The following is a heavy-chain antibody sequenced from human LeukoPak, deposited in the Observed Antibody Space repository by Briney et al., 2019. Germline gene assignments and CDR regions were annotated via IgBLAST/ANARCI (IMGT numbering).Heavy chain of an antibody. CDR3: ARLEWLFAFWDY. V-gene: IGHV4-38-2*02. Sequence: SETLSLTCTVSGYSISSGYYWGWIRQPPGKGLEWIGSIYHSGSTYYNPSLKSRVTISVDTSKNQFSLKLSSVTAADTAVYYCARLEWLFAFWDYWGQGTLVTVSS. J-gene: IGHJ4*02. CDR2: IYHSGST. D-gene: IGHD3-3*01. CDR1: GYSISSGYY.